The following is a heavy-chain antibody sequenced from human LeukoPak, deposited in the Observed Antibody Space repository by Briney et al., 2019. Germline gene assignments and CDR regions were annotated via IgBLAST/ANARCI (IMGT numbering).Heavy chain of an antibody. CDR2: ISSSSSYI. Sequence: GGSLRLSCAASGFTFSSYSMNWVRQAPGKGLEWVSSISSSSSYIYYADSVKGRFTISRDNAKNSLYLQMNSLRAEDTAVYYCARDHIDIEATWGAYYYYYMDVWGKGTTVTVSS. V-gene: IGHV3-21*01. D-gene: IGHD5-12*01. CDR1: GFTFSSYS. J-gene: IGHJ6*03. CDR3: ARDHIDIEATWGAYYYYYMDV.